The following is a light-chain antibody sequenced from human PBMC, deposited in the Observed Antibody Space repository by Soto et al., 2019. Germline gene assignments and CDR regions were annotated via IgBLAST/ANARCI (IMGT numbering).Light chain of an antibody. V-gene: IGKV1-5*03. CDR1: QNISSW. CDR3: KQYHLHST. Sequence: DIQMTQSPSTLSAFVGDRVTIACRASQNISSWLVWYQQKPGKAPKILIYKASTLESGVPARFSGSGSGTEFSLTISSLQPDFFSPYYCKQYHLHSTCGPGTKVDL. CDR2: KAS. J-gene: IGKJ3*01.